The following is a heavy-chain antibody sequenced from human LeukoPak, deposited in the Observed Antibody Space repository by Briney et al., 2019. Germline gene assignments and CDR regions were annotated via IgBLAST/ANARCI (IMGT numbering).Heavy chain of an antibody. CDR1: GLTFSSYA. V-gene: IGHV3-64D*06. CDR3: LKGGYSYDSSGYHDY. CDR2: ISSNGGST. Sequence: GGSLRLSCSASGLTFSSYAMYWVRQAPGKGLEYVSAISSNGGSTYYADSVKGRFTISRDNFKNTLYLQMSSLRAEDTAVYYWLKGGYSYDSSGYHDYWGQGTLVTVSS. D-gene: IGHD3-22*01. J-gene: IGHJ4*02.